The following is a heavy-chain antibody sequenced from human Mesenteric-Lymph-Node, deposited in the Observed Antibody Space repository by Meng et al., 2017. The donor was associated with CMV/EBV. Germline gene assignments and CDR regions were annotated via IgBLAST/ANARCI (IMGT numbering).Heavy chain of an antibody. D-gene: IGHD3-22*01. CDR2: LHSGGNSH. CDR3: AKRGEEYYHDSTGYYWYFDV. V-gene: IGHV3-23*03. Sequence: ESRKISRVASGFSFSSYAMNWVRQAPGKGREWGSGLHSGGNSHLYAASVKGRFTIPRDNSQNTLYLQMNSLRVEDTAVYYCAKRGEEYYHDSTGYYWYFDVWGRGTLVTVSS. J-gene: IGHJ2*01. CDR1: GFSFSSYA.